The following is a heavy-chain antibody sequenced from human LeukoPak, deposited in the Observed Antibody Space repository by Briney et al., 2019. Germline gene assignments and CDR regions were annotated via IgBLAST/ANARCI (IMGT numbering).Heavy chain of an antibody. V-gene: IGHV1-18*01. J-gene: IGHJ4*02. D-gene: IGHD5-18*01. CDR2: ISAYNGNT. CDR1: GYTFTSYG. CDR3: ARAERGYSYGYGDY. Sequence: ASVKVSCKASGYTFTSYGISWVRQAPGQGLEWMGWISAYNGNTNYAQKLQGRVTMTTDTSTSAAYMELRSLRSDDTAVYYCARAERGYSYGYGDYWGQGTLVTVSS.